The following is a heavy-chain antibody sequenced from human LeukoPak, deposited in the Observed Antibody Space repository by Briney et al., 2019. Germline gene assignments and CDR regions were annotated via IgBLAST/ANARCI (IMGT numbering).Heavy chain of an antibody. CDR3: ARDMTTVVPYYYMDV. Sequence: ASVKVSCKASGYTFASYGISWVRQAPGQGLEWMGWISAYNGNTNYAQKLQGRVTTTTDTSTSTAYMELRSLRSDDTAVYYCARDMTTVVPYYYMDVWGKGTTVTVSS. D-gene: IGHD4-23*01. V-gene: IGHV1-18*01. J-gene: IGHJ6*03. CDR2: ISAYNGNT. CDR1: GYTFASYG.